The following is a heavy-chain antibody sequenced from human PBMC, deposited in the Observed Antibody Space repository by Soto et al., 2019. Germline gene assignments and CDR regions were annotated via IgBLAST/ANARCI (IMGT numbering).Heavy chain of an antibody. J-gene: IGHJ5*02. CDR3: AKWGDIGVAGLDL. D-gene: IGHD6-19*01. CDR1: GFAFNNYA. CDR2: ITGGGGNT. Sequence: EVQLLESGGGLVQPGGSLRLSCSASGFAFNNYAMSWVRQAPGKGLEWVSAITGGGGNTYYADSVKGRFTISRDNSKDTLYLQMSSLRAEDTALYYCAKWGDIGVAGLDLWGQGTLVSVSS. V-gene: IGHV3-23*01.